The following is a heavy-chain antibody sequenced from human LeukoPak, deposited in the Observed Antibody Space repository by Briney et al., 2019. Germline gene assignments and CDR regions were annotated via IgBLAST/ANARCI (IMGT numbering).Heavy chain of an antibody. CDR3: ARGSTMVSDY. Sequence: GGSLRLSCAASGFTFDDYGMRWVRQVAGQGLEWASDIDWNGASTGYADSVRGRFTISRDNDKKSLYLQMNSLRAEDTALYYCARGSTMVSDYWGQGTLVTVSS. CDR2: IDWNGAST. V-gene: IGHV3-20*04. J-gene: IGHJ4*02. D-gene: IGHD3-10*01. CDR1: GFTFDDYG.